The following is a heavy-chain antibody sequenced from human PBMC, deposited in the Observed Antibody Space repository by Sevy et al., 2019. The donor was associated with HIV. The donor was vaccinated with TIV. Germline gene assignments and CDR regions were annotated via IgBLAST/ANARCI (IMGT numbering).Heavy chain of an antibody. J-gene: IGHJ6*02. Sequence: ASVKVSCKASGGTFSKYAITWVRQAPGQGLEWMGGIIPIFGTANYAQKFQGRVTITADEYTSTAYMELSSLRSEDTAVYYCARDRGFSSTSEYGMDVWGQGTTVTVSS. V-gene: IGHV1-69*13. CDR2: IIPIFGTA. D-gene: IGHD2-2*01. CDR1: GGTFSKYA. CDR3: ARDRGFSSTSEYGMDV.